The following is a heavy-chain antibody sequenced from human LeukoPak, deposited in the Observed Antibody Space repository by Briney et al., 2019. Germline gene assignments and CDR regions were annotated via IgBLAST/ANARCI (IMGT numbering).Heavy chain of an antibody. V-gene: IGHV3-23*01. CDR1: GFTFSSYA. Sequence: GGSLRLSCAASGFTFSSYAMSWVRQAPGKGLEWVSAISGSGGRIYYGASVKGRFTISRDNSKNTLNLQMNSLRAEDTAVYYCATSKYSRSYWGQGTLVTVSS. D-gene: IGHD1-26*01. CDR3: ATSKYSRSY. CDR2: ISGSGGRI. J-gene: IGHJ4*02.